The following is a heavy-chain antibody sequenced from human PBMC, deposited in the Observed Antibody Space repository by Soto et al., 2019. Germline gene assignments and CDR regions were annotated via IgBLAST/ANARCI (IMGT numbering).Heavy chain of an antibody. CDR2: ISGHNGDT. CDR1: GYTFARYG. V-gene: IGHV1-18*01. D-gene: IGHD3-10*02. CDR3: ARSCSMPYYYYGMHV. J-gene: IGHJ6*02. Sequence: ASVKVSCKASGYTFARYGIDWVRQAPGQGLEWMGWISGHNGDTKYVQKFQGRVSMTTDTSTSTASMELRSLRSDDTAVYYCARSCSMPYYYYGMHVWGQGTTVTASS.